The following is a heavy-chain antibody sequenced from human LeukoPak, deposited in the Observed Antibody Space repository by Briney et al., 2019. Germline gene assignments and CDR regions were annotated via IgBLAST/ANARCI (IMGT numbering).Heavy chain of an antibody. J-gene: IGHJ4*02. CDR3: ATIKRGNIFGYFDF. CDR2: MLDTVTT. D-gene: IGHD5-18*01. CDR1: GASMNTHY. Sequence: SETLSLTCAVSGASMNTHYWSRIRQPPGKGLEWIGYMLDTVTTKDNPSLKSRFTLSADTSKNQFSLRLTSVTAADTAVYYCATIKRGNIFGYFDFWGQGIPVTVSS. V-gene: IGHV4-59*11.